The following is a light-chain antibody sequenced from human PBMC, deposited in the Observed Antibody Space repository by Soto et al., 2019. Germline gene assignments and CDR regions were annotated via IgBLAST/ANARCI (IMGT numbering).Light chain of an antibody. CDR1: QSVSSN. Sequence: EIVMTQSPASLSVSPGERATLSCRASQSVSSNLAWYQQKPGQAPRLLIYGASTRATGIPARFSGSGSGTEVTLINSSLQSEDFAFYYCQQYNNLLYTFGQGTKLEIK. CDR3: QQYNNLLYT. V-gene: IGKV3-15*01. J-gene: IGKJ2*01. CDR2: GAS.